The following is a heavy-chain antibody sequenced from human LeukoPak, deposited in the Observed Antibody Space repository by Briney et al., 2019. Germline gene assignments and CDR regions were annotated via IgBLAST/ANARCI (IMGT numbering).Heavy chain of an antibody. D-gene: IGHD6-13*01. Sequence: PGRSLRLSCAASGFTFSSYGMHWVRQAPGKGLEWVAVISYDGSNKYYADSVKGRFTISRDNSKNTLYLQMNSLRAEDTAVYSCAKDGAAVKPYYFDSRGQGTLVTVSS. J-gene: IGHJ4*02. CDR2: ISYDGSNK. V-gene: IGHV3-30*18. CDR3: AKDGAAVKPYYFDS. CDR1: GFTFSSYG.